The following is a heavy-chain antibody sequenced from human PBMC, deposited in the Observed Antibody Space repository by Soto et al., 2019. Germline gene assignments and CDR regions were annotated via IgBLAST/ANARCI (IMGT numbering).Heavy chain of an antibody. CDR3: ARDHVVSRNWFDP. V-gene: IGHV3-74*01. CDR1: GFTISSYW. Sequence: EVQLVESGGGLVQPGGSLRLSCAASGFTISSYWMHWVRQAPGKGLVWVSRINSDGSSTSYADSVKDRFTISRDNAKNTLYLQMNSLRVEDTAVYYCARDHVVSRNWFDPWGQGTLVTVSS. J-gene: IGHJ5*02. D-gene: IGHD2-21*01. CDR2: INSDGSST.